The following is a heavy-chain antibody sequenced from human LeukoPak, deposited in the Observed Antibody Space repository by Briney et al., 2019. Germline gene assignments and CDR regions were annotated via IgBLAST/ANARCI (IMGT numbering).Heavy chain of an antibody. CDR3: ARDGDRQSQQWLASPSVY. V-gene: IGHV1-46*01. J-gene: IGHJ4*02. CDR2: INPSGGDT. Sequence: ASVKVSCTASGYTFTSYYMHWVRQAPGQGLEWMGIINPSGGDTSFAQKFQGRVAVTRDTSTNTVYMELSSLRSEDTAVYYCARDGDRQSQQWLASPSVYWGQGALVTVSS. CDR1: GYTFTSYY. D-gene: IGHD6-19*01.